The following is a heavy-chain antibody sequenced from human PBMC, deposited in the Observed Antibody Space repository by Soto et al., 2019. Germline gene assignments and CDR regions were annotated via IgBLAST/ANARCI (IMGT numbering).Heavy chain of an antibody. J-gene: IGHJ3*01. CDR3: AKAAAGTADAFDV. D-gene: IGHD6-13*01. V-gene: IGHV3-66*01. CDR1: GFTVNRNY. CDR2: IYSGGST. Sequence: EVQLVESGGGLVQPGGSLRLSCAASGFTVNRNYMSWVRQAPGKGLEWVSMIYSGGSTYHADSVKARFTISRDISKNMLYFQMDSLRDEDTAVYYCAKAAAGTADAFDVWGQGTVVTVSS.